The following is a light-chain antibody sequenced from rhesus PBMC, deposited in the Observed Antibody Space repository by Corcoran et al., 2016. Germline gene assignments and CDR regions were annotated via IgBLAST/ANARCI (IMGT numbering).Light chain of an antibody. V-gene: IGKV1-18*01. CDR1: QRINSW. Sequence: DIQMTQSPSSLSASVGDKVTITCRASQRINSWLAWYQQKPGKAPKLLIYAASTLQSGVPSRISGSGSGTDYTLPISSLQPEDFATYYCQQGYNTPFTFGPGTKLDIK. J-gene: IGKJ3*01. CDR3: QQGYNTPFT. CDR2: AAS.